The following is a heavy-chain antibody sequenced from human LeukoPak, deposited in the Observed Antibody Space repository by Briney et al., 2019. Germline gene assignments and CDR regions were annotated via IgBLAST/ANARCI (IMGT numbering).Heavy chain of an antibody. Sequence: PSEPLSLTCTVSGDSISSYSWSWIRQPPGKGLEWIRYLYSSGSTNHNSSLMGRATISIDTSKNQIFMNLNSVKAADTAVYDCAKKGGRFWSGLYLDDWGQGSLVIVSS. V-gene: IGHV4-59*01. CDR3: AKKGGRFWSGLYLDD. D-gene: IGHD3-3*01. CDR1: GDSISSYS. J-gene: IGHJ4*02. CDR2: LYSSGST.